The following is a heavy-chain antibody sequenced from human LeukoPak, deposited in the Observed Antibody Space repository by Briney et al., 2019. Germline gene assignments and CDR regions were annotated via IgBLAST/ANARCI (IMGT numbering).Heavy chain of an antibody. V-gene: IGHV3-23*01. CDR2: IRGSGGST. Sequence: GGSLRLSCAASGFTFSSYAMSWVRQAPGKGLEWVSEIRGSGGSTNYADSVKGRFTISRDNSKNTLYLQMNSLRAEDTAVYYCAKGLDVVVVVEDYWGQGTLVTVSS. CDR1: GFTFSSYA. J-gene: IGHJ4*02. D-gene: IGHD2-15*01. CDR3: AKGLDVVVVVEDY.